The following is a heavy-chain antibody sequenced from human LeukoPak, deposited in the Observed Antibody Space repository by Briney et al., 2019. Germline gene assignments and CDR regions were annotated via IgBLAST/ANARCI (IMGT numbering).Heavy chain of an antibody. Sequence: GGSLRLSCAASRFTFSNSGMNWVRQAPGKGLEWVSVINDSGDNTFYADAVKGRFTISRDNSKSTLYLQMSSLRVDDTAVYYYARSLKWNLVGFDYWGQGILVTVSS. D-gene: IGHD1-1*01. J-gene: IGHJ4*02. CDR1: RFTFSNSG. V-gene: IGHV3-23*01. CDR3: ARSLKWNLVGFDY. CDR2: INDSGDNT.